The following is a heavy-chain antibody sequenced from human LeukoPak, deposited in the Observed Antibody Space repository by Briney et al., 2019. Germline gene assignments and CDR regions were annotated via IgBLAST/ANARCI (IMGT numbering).Heavy chain of an antibody. Sequence: GGSLRLSCAASGFTFSSYSMNWVRQAPGKGLEWVSSISSSSSYIYYADSVKGRFTISRDNSKNTLYLQMNSLRGEDMAVYYCAKEQEAGSGTYFFYYGMDVWGQGTMVTVSS. CDR3: AKEQEAGSGTYFFYYGMDV. CDR2: ISSSSSYI. J-gene: IGHJ6*02. D-gene: IGHD3-10*01. V-gene: IGHV3-21*01. CDR1: GFTFSSYS.